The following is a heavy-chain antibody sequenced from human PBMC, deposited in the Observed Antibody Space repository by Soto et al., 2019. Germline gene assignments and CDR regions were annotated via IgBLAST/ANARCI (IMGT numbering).Heavy chain of an antibody. CDR3: ASSNPYYYDSSGYYYDALAFDI. Sequence: ASVKVSCKASGYTFTGYYMHWVRQAPGQGLEWMGWINPNSGGTNYAQKFQGRVTMTRDTSISTAYMELSRLRSDDTAVYYCASSNPYYYDSSGYYYDALAFDIWGQGTMVTVSS. V-gene: IGHV1-2*02. J-gene: IGHJ3*02. CDR1: GYTFTGYY. CDR2: INPNSGGT. D-gene: IGHD3-22*01.